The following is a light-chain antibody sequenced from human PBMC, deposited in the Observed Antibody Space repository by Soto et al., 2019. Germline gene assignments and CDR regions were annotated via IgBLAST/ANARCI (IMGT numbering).Light chain of an antibody. Sequence: EIVLTQSPDTLSVSPVERATLSCRASQTVGSNLAWYQQKPGQAPRLLIYGASTRASDTPARFSGSGSGTEFTLIISSLQSEDFAVYYCQDYSDWPTWTFGQGTKVDIK. V-gene: IGKV3D-15*01. J-gene: IGKJ1*01. CDR3: QDYSDWPTWT. CDR1: QTVGSN. CDR2: GAS.